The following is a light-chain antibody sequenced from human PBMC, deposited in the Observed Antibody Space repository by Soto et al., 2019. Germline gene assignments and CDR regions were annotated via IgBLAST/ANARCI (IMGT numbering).Light chain of an antibody. V-gene: IGKV3-20*01. J-gene: IGKJ2*01. CDR2: GAS. Sequence: EIVLTQSPGTLSLSPGERATLSCRASQSVSSSYLAWYQQKPGQAPRLLIYGASSWATGIPDRFSGSGSGTDFTLTISRLEPEDFAAYYCQQYGSSPYTVGQGTKLEIK. CDR1: QSVSSSY. CDR3: QQYGSSPYT.